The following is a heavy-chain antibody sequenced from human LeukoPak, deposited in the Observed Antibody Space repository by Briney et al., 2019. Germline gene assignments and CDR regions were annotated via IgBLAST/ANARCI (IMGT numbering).Heavy chain of an antibody. CDR3: ATGLITMVRGVIRQDLDY. CDR1: GYTLTELS. J-gene: IGHJ4*02. CDR2: FDPAEGAT. D-gene: IGHD3-10*01. Sequence: GPTVNVSREVSGYTLTELSMHGVPQAPTRGVEGMGGFDPAEGATIYAQKFQGRVTMTEDTSTGTAYMELSSLRSEDTAVYYCATGLITMVRGVIRQDLDYWGQGTLVTVSS. V-gene: IGHV1-24*01.